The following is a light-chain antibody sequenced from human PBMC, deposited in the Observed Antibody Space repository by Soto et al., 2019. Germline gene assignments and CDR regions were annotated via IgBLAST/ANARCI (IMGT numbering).Light chain of an antibody. J-gene: IGKJ2*01. CDR2: DGS. CDR1: QSVSSN. Sequence: EIVLTQSPPTLSVSPGEIATLSCRASQSVSSNLVWYKQKPGQAPRLLISDGSTRATGIPARFSGGGSGTECTLTISGLQSEDLAGYYCQHYNNWAYTCGQGTKLELK. V-gene: IGKV3-15*01. CDR3: QHYNNWAYT.